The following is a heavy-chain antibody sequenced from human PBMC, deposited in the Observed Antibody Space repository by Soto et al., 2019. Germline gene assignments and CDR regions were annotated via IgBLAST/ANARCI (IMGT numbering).Heavy chain of an antibody. CDR1: GFTVSGNY. CDR2: IFSGDNT. Sequence: EVQLVESGGGLIQPGGSQRLSCAASGFTVSGNYITWVRQAPGKGLEWVSVIFSGDNTYYSDSVKGRFTISRDNSKNTVYLQMNRLRGDDTAVYFCATGLTLPVRPSFDTWGQGTLLTVSS. D-gene: IGHD2-8*02. CDR3: ATGLTLPVRPSFDT. J-gene: IGHJ5*02. V-gene: IGHV3-53*01.